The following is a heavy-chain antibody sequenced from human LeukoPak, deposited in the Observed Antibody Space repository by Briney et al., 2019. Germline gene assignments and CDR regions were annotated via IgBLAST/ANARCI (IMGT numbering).Heavy chain of an antibody. V-gene: IGHV3-9*01. CDR1: GFTFADYG. D-gene: IGHD2-2*01. CDR2: ISRNGAGT. CDR3: AKGADDVPDLFRVVWFDP. J-gene: IGHJ5*02. Sequence: GGSLRLSCAPSGFTFADYGMHWVRQAPGKGLEWVSGISRNGAGTGYADSVKGRFTISRDNSENTLSLQMNSLRAEDTAVYYCAKGADDVPDLFRVVWFDPWGQGTLVTVSS.